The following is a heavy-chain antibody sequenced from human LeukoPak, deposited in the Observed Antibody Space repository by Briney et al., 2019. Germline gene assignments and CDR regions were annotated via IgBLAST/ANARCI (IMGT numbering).Heavy chain of an antibody. D-gene: IGHD3-10*01. CDR1: GFTFSTYG. V-gene: IGHV3-64D*06. CDR2: ISSNGGST. CDR3: VKGRVVRGVFGWFDP. Sequence: PGGSLRLSCSVSGFTFSTYGMHWVRQAPGKGLEYVSGISSNGGSTYYADSVKGRFTISRDNSKNTLYLQMSSLRAEDTAVYYCVKGRVVRGVFGWFDPWGQGTLVTVSS. J-gene: IGHJ5*02.